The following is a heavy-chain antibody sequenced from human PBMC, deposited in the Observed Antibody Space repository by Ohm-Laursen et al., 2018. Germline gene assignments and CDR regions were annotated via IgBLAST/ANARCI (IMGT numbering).Heavy chain of an antibody. J-gene: IGHJ4*02. CDR2: INHRGTT. V-gene: IGHV4-34*01. CDR3: VRGGPGGTPDDY. D-gene: IGHD1-7*01. Sequence: GPLSLTCTVHGESFSGSYCSWIRQPPGKGLEWIGEINHRGTTNYKSSLKSRVTISVDTSKNQLSLELTSVTAADTAVYYCVRGGPGGTPDDYWGQGTLVTVSS. CDR1: GESFSGSY.